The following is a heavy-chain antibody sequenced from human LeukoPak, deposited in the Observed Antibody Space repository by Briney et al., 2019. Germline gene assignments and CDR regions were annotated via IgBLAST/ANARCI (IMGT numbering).Heavy chain of an antibody. D-gene: IGHD5-18*01. J-gene: IGHJ4*02. CDR3: ARHYSSFDY. V-gene: IGHV4-39*01. CDR2: IYYSGST. CDR1: GGSISSSSYY. Sequence: SETLSLTCTVSGGSISSSSYYWSWIRQPPGKGLEWIGSIYYSGSTYYNPSLKSRVTISVDTSKNQFSLKLSSVTAADTAVYYCARHYSSFDYWGQGTLVTVSS.